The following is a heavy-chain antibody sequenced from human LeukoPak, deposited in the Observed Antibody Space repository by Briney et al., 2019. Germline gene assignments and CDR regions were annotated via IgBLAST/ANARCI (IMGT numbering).Heavy chain of an antibody. J-gene: IGHJ4*02. D-gene: IGHD4-11*01. CDR2: XXSRGGXX. Sequence: GGSLRLSCAASGFTFSNYVMNWVRQAPGRGLXXXSSXXSRGGXXXXXXXXKGRXTFSXDNSKNTLYLQMNSLRAEDTAVYYCAKGEMTTATPFDYWGQGTLVTVSS. CDR3: AKGEMTTATPFDY. CDR1: GFTFSNYV. V-gene: IGHV3-23*01.